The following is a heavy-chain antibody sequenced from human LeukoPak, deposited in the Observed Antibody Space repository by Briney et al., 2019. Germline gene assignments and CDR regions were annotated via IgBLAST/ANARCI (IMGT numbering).Heavy chain of an antibody. CDR2: MSPHSGNT. Sequence: GASVKVSCKASGYTCTSYYMHWVRQAPGQGLEWMGWMSPHSGNTRYEQKFQGRVTLTRNTSISTAYMELRSLTSDDPAVYYCSRGDYWGQGTLVTVSS. CDR1: GYTCTSYY. CDR3: SRGDY. V-gene: IGHV1-8*02. J-gene: IGHJ4*01.